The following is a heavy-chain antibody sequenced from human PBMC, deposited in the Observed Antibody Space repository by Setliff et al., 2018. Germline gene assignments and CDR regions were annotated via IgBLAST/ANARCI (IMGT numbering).Heavy chain of an antibody. V-gene: IGHV4-39*01. Sequence: KASETLSLTCTVSGGSISSYYWGWIRQPPGKGLEWIGSISHSGSAYYNPSLKSRVTISVDTSKNQFSLKLSSVTAADTAVYYCARQTGEPLVDYWGQGTLVTVSS. J-gene: IGHJ4*02. CDR1: GGSISSYY. CDR2: ISHSGSA. D-gene: IGHD2-8*02. CDR3: ARQTGEPLVDY.